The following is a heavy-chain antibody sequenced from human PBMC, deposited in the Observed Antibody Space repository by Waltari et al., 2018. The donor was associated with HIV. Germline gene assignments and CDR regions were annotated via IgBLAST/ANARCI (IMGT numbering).Heavy chain of an antibody. J-gene: IGHJ5*02. Sequence: QVQLQESGPGLVKPSETLSLICRVPGDSISNNYWSWIRQPAGKRMEWIGRVYGRGGTNYNPSLGGRVTVSADTSKNQFSLKLSAVTAADTAVYYCARDKFDSTGFYHWFDPWGPGTRVTVSS. CDR3: ARDKFDSTGFYHWFDP. D-gene: IGHD3-9*01. CDR2: VYGRGGT. V-gene: IGHV4-4*07. CDR1: GDSISNNY.